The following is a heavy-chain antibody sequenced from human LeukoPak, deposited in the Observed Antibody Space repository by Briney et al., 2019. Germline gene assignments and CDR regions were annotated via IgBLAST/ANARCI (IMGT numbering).Heavy chain of an antibody. D-gene: IGHD3-10*01. Sequence: GGSLRLSCAASGFTFSDYYMSWIRQAPGKGLEWVAFIRYDGSNKYYADSVKGRFTISRDNSKNTLYLQMNSLRAEDTAVYYCARVGGTMVRGVIITVPRIFDYWGQGTLVTVSS. CDR2: IRYDGSNK. V-gene: IGHV3-30*02. J-gene: IGHJ4*02. CDR1: GFTFSDYY. CDR3: ARVGGTMVRGVIITVPRIFDY.